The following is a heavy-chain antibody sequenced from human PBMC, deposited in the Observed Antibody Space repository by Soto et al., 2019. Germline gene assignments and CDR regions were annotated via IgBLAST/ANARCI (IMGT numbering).Heavy chain of an antibody. CDR2: IGAGYGT. V-gene: IGHV3-23*01. CDR3: ATPYSSSWFSPFDY. J-gene: IGHJ4*02. D-gene: IGHD6-13*01. Sequence: EVQLLESGGGLVQPGGSLRLSCAASGFTFGSYAMSWVRQAPGKGLEWVSSIGAGYGTYYADSVKGRFTISRDNSKNTLYLQMNILRAEDTAIYYCATPYSSSWFSPFDYWGQGSLVTVSS. CDR1: GFTFGSYA.